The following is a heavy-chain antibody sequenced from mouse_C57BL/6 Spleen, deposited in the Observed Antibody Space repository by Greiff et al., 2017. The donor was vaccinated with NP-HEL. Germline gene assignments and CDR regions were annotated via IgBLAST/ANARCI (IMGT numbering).Heavy chain of an antibody. CDR2: IDPEDGET. Sequence: VQLQQSGAELVKPGASVKLSCTASGFNIKDYYMHWVKQRTEQGLEWIGRIDPEDGETKYAPKFQGKATITEDTSSNTAYLQLSSLTSEDTAVYYCARSDTTLVASEDFDDWGQGTTLTVSS. V-gene: IGHV14-2*01. CDR1: GFNIKDYY. J-gene: IGHJ2*01. D-gene: IGHD1-1*01. CDR3: ARSDTTLVASEDFDD.